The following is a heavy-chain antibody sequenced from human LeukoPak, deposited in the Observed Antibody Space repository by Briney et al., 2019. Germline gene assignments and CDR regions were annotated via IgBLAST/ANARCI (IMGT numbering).Heavy chain of an antibody. CDR2: IYASGNS. V-gene: IGHV4-61*02. CDR3: AGTRRYCSGGSCYNWFDP. J-gene: IGHJ5*02. Sequence: SETLSLTCTVSGGSISSDTYYWSWIRQPAGKGLEWIGRIYASGNSNYNASLKSRVTISIDTSNNQLSLRLSSVIASDTAVYYCAGTRRYCSGGSCYNWFDPWGQGTLVTVSS. D-gene: IGHD2-15*01. CDR1: GGSISSDTYY.